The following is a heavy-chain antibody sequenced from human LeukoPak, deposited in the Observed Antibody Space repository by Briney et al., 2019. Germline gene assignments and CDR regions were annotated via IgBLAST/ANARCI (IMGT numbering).Heavy chain of an antibody. CDR2: IIPIFGTA. CDR3: ATGGPDSSGRGGIAFDI. V-gene: IGHV1-69*13. Sequence: SVKVSCKASGGTFSSYAISWVRQAPGQGLEWMGGIIPIFGTANYAQKFQGRVTITADESTSTAYMELSSLRSEDTAVYYCATGGPDSSGRGGIAFDIWGQGTMVTVSS. D-gene: IGHD3-22*01. J-gene: IGHJ3*02. CDR1: GGTFSSYA.